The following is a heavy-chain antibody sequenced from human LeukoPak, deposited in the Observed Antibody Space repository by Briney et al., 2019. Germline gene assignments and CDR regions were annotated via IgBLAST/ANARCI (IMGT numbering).Heavy chain of an antibody. CDR1: GGSISSYY. Sequence: SETLSLTCTVSGGSISSYYWSWIRQPPGKGLEWIGYIYYSGFTNYNPSLKSRVTISVDTSKNQFSLKLSSVTAADTAVYYCARKVAVAGPRDWYFDLWGRGTLVTVSS. V-gene: IGHV4-59*01. D-gene: IGHD6-19*01. CDR2: IYYSGFT. CDR3: ARKVAVAGPRDWYFDL. J-gene: IGHJ2*01.